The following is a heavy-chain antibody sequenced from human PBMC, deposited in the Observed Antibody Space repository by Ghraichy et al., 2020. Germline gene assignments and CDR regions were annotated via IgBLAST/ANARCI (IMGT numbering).Heavy chain of an antibody. J-gene: IGHJ6*02. CDR2: INHSGST. Sequence: SETLSLTCAVYGGSFSGYYWSWIRQPPGKGLEWIGEINHSGSTNYNPSLKSRVTISVDTSKNQFSLKLSSVTAADTAVYYCARDRLSIFGVVTTHRYYYYGMDVWGQGTTVTVSS. V-gene: IGHV4-34*01. D-gene: IGHD3-3*01. CDR1: GGSFSGYY. CDR3: ARDRLSIFGVVTTHRYYYYGMDV.